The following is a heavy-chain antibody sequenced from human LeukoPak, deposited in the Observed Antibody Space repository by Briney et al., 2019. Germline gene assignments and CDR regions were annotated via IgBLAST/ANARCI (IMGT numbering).Heavy chain of an antibody. CDR2: INHSGST. Sequence: SETLSLTCAVYGGSFSGCYWSWIRQPPGKGLEWIGEINHSGSTNYNPSLKSRVTISVDTSKNQFSLKLSSVTAADTAVYYCARERDWGQGTLVTVSS. CDR3: ARERD. V-gene: IGHV4-34*01. J-gene: IGHJ4*02. CDR1: GGSFSGCY.